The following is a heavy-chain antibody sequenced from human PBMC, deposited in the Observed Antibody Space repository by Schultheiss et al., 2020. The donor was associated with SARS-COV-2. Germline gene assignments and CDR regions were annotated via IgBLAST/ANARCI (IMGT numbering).Heavy chain of an antibody. CDR1: GFTVSSDS. CDR2: IYSGGST. Sequence: GGSLRLSCAASGFTVSSDSMNWVRQAPGKGLEWVSVIYSGGSTYYADSVKGRFTISRDNAKNSLYLQMNSLRAEDTAVYYCARDRTPYYDFWPGAFDIWGQGTMVTVSS. V-gene: IGHV3-53*01. CDR3: ARDRTPYYDFWPGAFDI. J-gene: IGHJ3*02. D-gene: IGHD3-3*01.